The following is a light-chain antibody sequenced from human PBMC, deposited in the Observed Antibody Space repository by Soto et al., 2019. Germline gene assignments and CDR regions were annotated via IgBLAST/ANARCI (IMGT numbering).Light chain of an antibody. V-gene: IGKV1-39*01. CDR3: QQTYSAPRT. J-gene: IGKJ1*01. CDR1: QTISNY. Sequence: IEITQCPSSLSASVGERVTIACRASQTISNYLNWYQQKPGQAPKLLISAASSLQSGVPSRFSGSGSGTDFTLIISSLQPEDFATYYCQQTYSAPRTFGQGTKV. CDR2: AAS.